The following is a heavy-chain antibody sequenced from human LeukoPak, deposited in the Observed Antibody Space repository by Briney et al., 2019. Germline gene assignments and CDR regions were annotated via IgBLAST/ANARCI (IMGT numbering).Heavy chain of an antibody. V-gene: IGHV4-30-4*07. CDR2: IYYSGST. Sequence: PSETLSLTCAVSGGSISSGGYSWSWIRQPPGKGLEWIGYIYYSGSTYYNPSLKSRVTISVDTSKNQFSLKLSSVTAADTAVYYCARTTVTTSHAFDIWGQGTMVTVSS. D-gene: IGHD4-17*01. CDR1: GGSISSGGYS. CDR3: ARTTVTTSHAFDI. J-gene: IGHJ3*02.